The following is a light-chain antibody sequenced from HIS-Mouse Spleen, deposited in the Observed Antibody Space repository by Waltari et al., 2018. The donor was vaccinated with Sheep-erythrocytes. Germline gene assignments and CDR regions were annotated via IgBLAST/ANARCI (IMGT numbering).Light chain of an antibody. CDR3: CSYAGSYNHV. Sequence: QSALTQPRPVSGSPGQSVTISCPGPRSAVGGYHYVSWYQQHPGKAPKLMIYDVSKRPSGVPDRFSGSKSGNTASLTISGLQAEDEADYYCCSYAGSYNHVFATGTKVTVL. CDR2: DVS. CDR1: RSAVGGYHY. V-gene: IGLV2-11*01. J-gene: IGLJ1*01.